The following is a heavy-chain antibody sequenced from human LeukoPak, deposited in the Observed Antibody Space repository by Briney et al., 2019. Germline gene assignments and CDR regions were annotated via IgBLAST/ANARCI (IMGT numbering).Heavy chain of an antibody. V-gene: IGHV3-66*02. CDR2: IYSGGST. J-gene: IGHJ6*03. D-gene: IGHD4-11*01. CDR1: GFTFSSYS. Sequence: PGGSLRLSCAASGFTFSSYSMNWVRQAPGKGLEWVSVIYSGGSTYYADSVKGRFTISRDNSKNTLYLQMNSLRAEDTAVYYCERGPTVTPPHYYYYMDVWGKGTTVTVSS. CDR3: ERGPTVTPPHYYYYMDV.